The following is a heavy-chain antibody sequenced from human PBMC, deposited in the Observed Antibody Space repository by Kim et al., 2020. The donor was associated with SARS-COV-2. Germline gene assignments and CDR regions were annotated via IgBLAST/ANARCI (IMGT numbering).Heavy chain of an antibody. CDR1: GFTFSSYG. CDR2: ISYDGSNK. J-gene: IGHJ6*01. CDR3: AKEGYYYDSSIYGMAV. Sequence: VGSLRLSCAASGFTFSSYGMHWVRQAPGKGLEWVAVISYDGSNKYYADSVKGRFTISRDNSKNTLYLQMNSLRAEDTAVYYCAKEGYYYDSSIYGMAVWG. D-gene: IGHD3-22*01. V-gene: IGHV3-30*18.